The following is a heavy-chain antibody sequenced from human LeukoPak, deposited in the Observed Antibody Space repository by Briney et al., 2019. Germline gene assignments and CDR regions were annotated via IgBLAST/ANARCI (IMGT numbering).Heavy chain of an antibody. J-gene: IGHJ6*03. CDR3: ARGRLSQDSSGYYLGYYYYYYMDV. Sequence: ASVKVSCKASGYTFIDNYLHWVRQAPGQGLEWMGWMNPNSGNTGYARKFQGRVTITRNTSISTAYMELSSLRSEDTAVYYCARGRLSQDSSGYYLGYYYYYYMDVWGKGTTVTVSS. D-gene: IGHD3-22*01. V-gene: IGHV1-8*03. CDR2: MNPNSGNT. CDR1: GYTFIDNY.